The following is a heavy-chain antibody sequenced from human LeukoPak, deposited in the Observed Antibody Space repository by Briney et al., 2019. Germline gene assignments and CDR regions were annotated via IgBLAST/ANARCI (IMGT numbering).Heavy chain of an antibody. V-gene: IGHV3-53*01. CDR1: GFTVSSNY. Sequence: GGSLRLSCAASGFTVSSNYMSWVRQAPGKGLEWVSVLYSGGVTYYADSVKGRFTISRDNSKNTLYLQMNSLRAEDTAVYFCARRYCSGNNCHDAFNIWGQGTMVTVSS. D-gene: IGHD2-15*01. CDR2: LYSGGVT. CDR3: ARRYCSGNNCHDAFNI. J-gene: IGHJ3*02.